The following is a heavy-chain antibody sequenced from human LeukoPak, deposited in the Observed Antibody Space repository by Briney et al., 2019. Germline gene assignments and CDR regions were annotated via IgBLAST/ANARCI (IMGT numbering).Heavy chain of an antibody. J-gene: IGHJ5*02. V-gene: IGHV1-2*02. CDR3: AREVTSGSYIAANWFNP. D-gene: IGHD1-26*01. CDR1: GYTFTGYY. CDR2: INPNSGGT. Sequence: GASVKVSCKASGYTFTGYYMHWVRQAPGQGVEWRGWINPNSGGTNYAQKFQGRVTMTRDTSISTAYMELSRLRSDDTAVYYCAREVTSGSYIAANWFNPWGQGTLVTVSS.